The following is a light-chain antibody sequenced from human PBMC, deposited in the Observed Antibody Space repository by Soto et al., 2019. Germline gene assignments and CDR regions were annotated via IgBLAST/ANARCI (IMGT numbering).Light chain of an antibody. V-gene: IGKV1-39*01. CDR2: DAS. CDR1: QSISNY. CDR3: QQYNNWPRT. Sequence: EIQMTQSPSPLSASVGDRDTITCRASQSISNYLNWYQQKPGKAPNLLIYDASSLLSGVPSRFSGSGSGTEFTLTISSLQSEDFAVYYCQQYNNWPRTFGEGTKVDVK. J-gene: IGKJ1*01.